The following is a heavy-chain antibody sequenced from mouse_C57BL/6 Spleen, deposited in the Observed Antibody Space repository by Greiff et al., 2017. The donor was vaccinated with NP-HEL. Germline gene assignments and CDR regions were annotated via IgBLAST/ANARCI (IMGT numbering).Heavy chain of an antibody. J-gene: IGHJ2*01. D-gene: IGHD2-1*01. V-gene: IGHV1-54*01. CDR3: ARSEGYGNYNDYFDY. CDR1: LYAFTNYL. CDR2: INPGSGGT. Sequence: QLKQSGAELVLPFTSFTFSFHSSLYAFTNYLIEWVKQRPGQGLEWIGVINPGSGGTNYNEKFKGKATLTADKSSSTAYMQLSSLTSEDSAVYFCARSEGYGNYNDYFDYWGQGTTLTVSS.